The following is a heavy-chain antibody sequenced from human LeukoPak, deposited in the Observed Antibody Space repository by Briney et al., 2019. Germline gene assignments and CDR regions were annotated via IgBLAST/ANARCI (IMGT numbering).Heavy chain of an antibody. Sequence: GGSLRLSCAASGFTFSDYYMSWIRQAPGKGLEWVSYISSSGSTMYYADSVKGRFTISRDNSKNTLYLQMNSLRAEDTAVYYCAKDPPDATTWGQGTMVTVSS. CDR1: GFTFSDYY. CDR2: ISSSGSTM. V-gene: IGHV3-11*01. CDR3: AKDPPDATT. D-gene: IGHD5-12*01. J-gene: IGHJ3*01.